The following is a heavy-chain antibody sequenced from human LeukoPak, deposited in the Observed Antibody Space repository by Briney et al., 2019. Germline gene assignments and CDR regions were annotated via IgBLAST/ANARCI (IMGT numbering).Heavy chain of an antibody. CDR2: INHSGST. J-gene: IGHJ4*02. D-gene: IGHD5-12*01. Sequence: SETLSLTCAVYGGSFSGYYWSWIRQPPGKGLEWIGEINHSGSTNYNPSLKSRVTISVDTSKNQFSLKLSSVTAADTALYYCAREVATIIDNWGQGTLVTVSS. CDR3: AREVATIIDN. CDR1: GGSFSGYY. V-gene: IGHV4-34*01.